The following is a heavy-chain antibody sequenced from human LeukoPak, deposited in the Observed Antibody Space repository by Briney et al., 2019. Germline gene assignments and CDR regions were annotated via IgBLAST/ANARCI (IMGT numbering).Heavy chain of an antibody. CDR1: GGTFSSYA. V-gene: IGHV1-69*05. D-gene: IGHD3-10*01. Sequence: SVKVSCKASGGTFSSYAISWVRQAPGQGLEWMGGIIPIFGTANYAQKFQGRVTITTDESTSTAYMELSSLRSEDTAVYYCAKGYGSGSLDYCDYWGQGTLVTVSS. CDR3: AKGYGSGSLDYCDY. J-gene: IGHJ4*02. CDR2: IIPIFGTA.